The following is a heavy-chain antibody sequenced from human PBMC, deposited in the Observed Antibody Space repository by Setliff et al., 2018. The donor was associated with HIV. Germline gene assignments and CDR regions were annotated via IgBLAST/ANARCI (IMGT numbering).Heavy chain of an antibody. CDR2: INSDGSSI. D-gene: IGHD6-19*01. CDR1: GFIFSNYW. J-gene: IGHJ3*02. CDR3: ARHSDWYGNDAFDI. Sequence: GGSLRLSCAASGFIFSNYWMHWVRQAPGKGLVWVSRINSDGSSISYADSVKCRFTISRDNAKNTLYLQMNSLRGEDTAVYYCARHSDWYGNDAFDIWGQGTRVTVSS. V-gene: IGHV3-74*01.